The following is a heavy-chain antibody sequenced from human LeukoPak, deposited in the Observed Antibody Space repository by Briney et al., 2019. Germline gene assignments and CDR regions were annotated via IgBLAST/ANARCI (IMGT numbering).Heavy chain of an antibody. CDR3: ARDVAEYCSSTSCYPFDY. Sequence: PGGSLRLSCAASGFTFSSYSMNWVRQAPGKGLEWVSYISSSSSTIYYADSVKGRFTISRDNAKNSLYLQMNSLRAEDTAVYYCARDVAEYCSSTSCYPFDYWGQGTLVTVSS. CDR2: ISSSSSTI. CDR1: GFTFSSYS. V-gene: IGHV3-48*01. D-gene: IGHD2-2*01. J-gene: IGHJ4*02.